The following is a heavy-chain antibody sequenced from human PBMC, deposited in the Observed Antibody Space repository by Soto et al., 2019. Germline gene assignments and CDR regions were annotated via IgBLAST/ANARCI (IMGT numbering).Heavy chain of an antibody. CDR3: ARGFQIVVVKGFDY. CDR1: GISFINHY. J-gene: IGHJ4*02. CDR2: INAGNGNT. Sequence: ASVKVSCKASGISFINHYVHWVRQAPGQGPEWMGWINAGNGNTKYSQKFQGRVTITRDTSASTAYMELSSLRSEDTAVYYCARGFQIVVVKGFDYWGQGTLVTVSS. D-gene: IGHD3-22*01. V-gene: IGHV1-3*01.